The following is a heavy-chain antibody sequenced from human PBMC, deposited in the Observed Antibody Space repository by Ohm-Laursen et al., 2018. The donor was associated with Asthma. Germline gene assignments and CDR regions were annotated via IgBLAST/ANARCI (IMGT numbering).Heavy chain of an antibody. V-gene: IGHV4-30-4*08. Sequence: TLSLTCAVSGGSISSSSYYWGWIRQPPGKGLEWIGYIYYSGSTYYNPSLKSRVTISVDTSKNQFSLKLSSVTAADTAVYYCARDYYGSGSYYNLGYWGQGTLVTVSS. D-gene: IGHD3-10*01. CDR3: ARDYYGSGSYYNLGY. J-gene: IGHJ4*02. CDR1: GGSISSSSYY. CDR2: IYYSGST.